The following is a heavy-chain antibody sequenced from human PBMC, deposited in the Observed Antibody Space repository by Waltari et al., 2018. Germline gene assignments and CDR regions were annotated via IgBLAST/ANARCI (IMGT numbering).Heavy chain of an antibody. CDR1: GGSISSSSYY. V-gene: IGHV4-39*01. CDR2: IYYSGST. J-gene: IGHJ5*02. Sequence: QLQLQESGPGLVKPSETLSLTCTASGGSISSSSYYWGWIRQPPGKGLEWIGSIYYSGSTYYNPSLKSRVTISVDTSKNQFSLKLSSVTAADTAVYYCARGVVVENRYYDSHWFDPWGQGTLVTVSS. CDR3: ARGVVVENRYYDSHWFDP. D-gene: IGHD3-3*01.